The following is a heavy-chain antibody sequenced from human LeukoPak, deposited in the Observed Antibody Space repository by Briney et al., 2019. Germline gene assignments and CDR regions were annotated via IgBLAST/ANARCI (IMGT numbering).Heavy chain of an antibody. V-gene: IGHV3-30*04. J-gene: IGHJ4*02. CDR2: ISYDGSTK. Sequence: PGGSLRLSCAASGFTFAVYAIHWVRQAPGKGLEWVAVISYDGSTKYYADSVKGRFTISRDNSKNTLYLQMNSLRAEDTAVYYCARDSSGWYLIDYWGQGTLVTVSS. CDR1: GFTFAVYA. CDR3: ARDSSGWYLIDY. D-gene: IGHD6-19*01.